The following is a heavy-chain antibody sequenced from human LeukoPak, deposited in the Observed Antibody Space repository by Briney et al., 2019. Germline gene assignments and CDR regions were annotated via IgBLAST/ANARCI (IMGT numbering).Heavy chain of an antibody. J-gene: IGHJ4*02. V-gene: IGHV5-51*01. D-gene: IGHD2-2*01. CDR1: GFRFTGYW. Sequence: GESLKISCQASGFRFTGYWIGWVRQMPGKGLEWMGILYPGDSDTRYSPSFQGQVTMSADESISTAYLQWATLKASDSAIYYCARHSSTGIDYWGQGTLVTVSS. CDR3: ARHSSTGIDY. CDR2: LYPGDSDT.